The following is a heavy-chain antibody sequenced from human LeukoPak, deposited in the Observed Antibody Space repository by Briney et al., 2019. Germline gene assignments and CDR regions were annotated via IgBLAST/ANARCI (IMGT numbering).Heavy chain of an antibody. Sequence: GGSLRLSCAASGFTFSSYSMNWVRQAPGKGLEWVSSISSSSSYIYYADSVKGRFTISRDNAKNSLYLQMDSLRAEDTAVYYCARGKGYNYFDYWGQGTLVTVSS. V-gene: IGHV3-21*01. CDR3: ARGKGYNYFDY. CDR2: ISSSSSYI. CDR1: GFTFSSYS. J-gene: IGHJ4*02. D-gene: IGHD5-12*01.